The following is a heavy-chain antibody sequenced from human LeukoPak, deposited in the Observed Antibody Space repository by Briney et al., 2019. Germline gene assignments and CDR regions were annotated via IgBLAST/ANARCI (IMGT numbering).Heavy chain of an antibody. J-gene: IGHJ4*02. V-gene: IGHV4-39*07. D-gene: IGHD3-9*01. CDR2: IYYSGST. CDR1: GGSISSSSYY. CDR3: ARDGPSYDILPYYFDY. Sequence: SETLSLTCTVSGGSISSSSYYWGWIRQPPRKGLEWIGSIYYSGSTYYNPSLKSRVTISVDTSKNQFSLKLSSVTAADTAVYYCARDGPSYDILPYYFDYWGQGTLVTVSS.